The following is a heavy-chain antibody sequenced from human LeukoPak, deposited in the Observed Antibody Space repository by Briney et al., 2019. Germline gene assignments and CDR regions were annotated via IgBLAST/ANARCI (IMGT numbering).Heavy chain of an antibody. CDR2: ISGSGDGT. CDR1: GFTFGDFA. V-gene: IGHV3-23*01. J-gene: IGHJ4*02. Sequence: PGGSLRLSCAASGFTFGDFAVSWVRLPPGKGLQWVSTISGSGDGTYYADSVKGRFTISRDNAKNTMILQMNNLRVEDTAVYYCAAVPGIIIAGYFASWGRGTLVAVSA. D-gene: IGHD3-10*02. CDR3: AAVPGIIIAGYFAS.